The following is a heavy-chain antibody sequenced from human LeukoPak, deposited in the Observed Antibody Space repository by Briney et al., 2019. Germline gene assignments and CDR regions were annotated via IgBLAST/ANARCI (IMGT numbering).Heavy chain of an antibody. Sequence: ASVKVSCKESGYTFTSYYMHWVRQAPGQGLEWMGIINPSGGSTSYAQKFQGRVTMTRDTSTSTVYMELSSLRSEDTAVYYCASDILTGYPLGDYWGQGTLVTVSS. CDR3: ASDILTGYPLGDY. V-gene: IGHV1-46*01. CDR1: GYTFTSYY. CDR2: INPSGGST. J-gene: IGHJ4*02. D-gene: IGHD3-9*01.